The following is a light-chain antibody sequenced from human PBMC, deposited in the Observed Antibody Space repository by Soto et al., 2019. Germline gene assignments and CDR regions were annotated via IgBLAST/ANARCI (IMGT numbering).Light chain of an antibody. Sequence: EIVLTQSPATLSLSPGERATLSCRASQSLSRYLAWYQQKPGQAPSLLIYDAPNRATGIPARFSGSGSGTDFTLTISSLEPEDFAVYYCQQRTNWQSTFGGGTKVDIK. CDR3: QQRTNWQST. J-gene: IGKJ4*01. CDR1: QSLSRY. CDR2: DAP. V-gene: IGKV3D-11*02.